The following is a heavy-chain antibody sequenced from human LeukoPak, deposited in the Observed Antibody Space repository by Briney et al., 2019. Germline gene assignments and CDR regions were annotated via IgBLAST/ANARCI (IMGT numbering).Heavy chain of an antibody. J-gene: IGHJ6*02. D-gene: IGHD6-19*01. V-gene: IGHV3-21*01. CDR1: GFIFSTYS. Sequence: SGGSLRLSCAASGFIFSTYSMNWVRQAPGKGLEWVSSINSGSSYIYYADSVKGRFTISRDNAKNSLYLQMNSLRAEDTAVYYCVRGGGWDAYYHYGLDVWGQGTTVTVSS. CDR3: VRGGGWDAYYHYGLDV. CDR2: INSGSSYI.